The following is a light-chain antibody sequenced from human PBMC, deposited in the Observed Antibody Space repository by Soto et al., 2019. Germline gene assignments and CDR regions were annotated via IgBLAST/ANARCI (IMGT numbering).Light chain of an antibody. J-gene: IGKJ4*01. V-gene: IGKV3-20*01. CDR1: QSVSSSY. CDR2: GAS. CDR3: HQYYKWPLT. Sequence: EIVLTQSPGTLSLSPWERATLSCRASQSVSSSYLAWYQQKPGQAPRLLIYGASTRATGIPDRFSGSGSGTDFTLTISSLLSEDFAVYYCHQYYKWPLTFGGGTKVDIK.